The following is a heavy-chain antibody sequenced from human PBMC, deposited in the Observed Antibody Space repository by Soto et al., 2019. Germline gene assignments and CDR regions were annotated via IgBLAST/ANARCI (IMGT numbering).Heavy chain of an antibody. V-gene: IGHV3-7*01. CDR3: ARGFCGGGACYTV. CDR2: IKQDGGEI. Sequence: GGSLRLSCAASGFTCSTYWMTWVRQAPGKGLEWVANIKQDGGEIYYVDSVKGRFSISRDNAQNSLYLQMNSLRVEDTAVYYCARGFCGGGACYTVWGQGTLVTV. J-gene: IGHJ4*02. D-gene: IGHD2-21*01. CDR1: GFTCSTYW.